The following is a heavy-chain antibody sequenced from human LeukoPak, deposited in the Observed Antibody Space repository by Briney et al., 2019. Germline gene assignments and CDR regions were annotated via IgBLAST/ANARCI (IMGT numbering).Heavy chain of an antibody. CDR3: ARDWKYGSGYFDY. V-gene: IGHV3-53*01. CDR1: GFTVSSTY. CDR2: IYSGGNA. J-gene: IGHJ4*02. Sequence: GGSLRLSCAASGFTVSSTYMSWVRQAPGKGLEWVSIIYSGGNAYYADSVKGRFTISRDNSENTLYLQMNSLRAEDTAVYYCARDWKYGSGYFDYWGQGTLVTVSS. D-gene: IGHD5-24*01.